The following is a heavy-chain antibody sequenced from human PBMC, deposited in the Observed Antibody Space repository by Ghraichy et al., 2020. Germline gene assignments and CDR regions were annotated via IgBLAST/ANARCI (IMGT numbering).Heavy chain of an antibody. CDR1: GFTFSGSV. CDR2: IRSKANTYAT. V-gene: IGHV3-73*01. Sequence: ETLSLTCAASGFTFSGSVMHWVHQASGKGLEWVGRIRSKANTYATAYAASVKGRFTISRDDSRNTAYLQMNSLKTEDTAVYYCTSHRNFDFWSGYYFDYWGQGTLVTVSS. CDR3: TSHRNFDFWSGYYFDY. D-gene: IGHD3-3*01. J-gene: IGHJ4*02.